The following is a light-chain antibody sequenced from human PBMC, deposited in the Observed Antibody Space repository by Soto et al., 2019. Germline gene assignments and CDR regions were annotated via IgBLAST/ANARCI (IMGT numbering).Light chain of an antibody. CDR1: QSISSW. V-gene: IGKV1-5*01. CDR2: DAS. J-gene: IGKJ2*01. Sequence: DIQMTQSPSTLSASVGDRVTITCRASQSISSWLAWYQQKPGKAPKLLIYDASSLEGGVPSRFSGSGSGTEFTLTISSLQPDDFAIYYCQQYGGVPYTFGQGTKLEIK. CDR3: QQYGGVPYT.